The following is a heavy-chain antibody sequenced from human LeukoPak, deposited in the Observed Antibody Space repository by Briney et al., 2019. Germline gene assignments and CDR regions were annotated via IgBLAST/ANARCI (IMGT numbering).Heavy chain of an antibody. CDR1: GGSISSSSYY. CDR2: IYHSGTT. J-gene: IGHJ3*02. D-gene: IGHD2-2*01. V-gene: IGHV4-39*07. Sequence: SETLSLTCTVSGGSISSSSYYWGWIRQPPGKGLERIGSIYHSGTTYYNMSLKSRVTISVDTSKNQFSLKLTSVTAADTAVYYCARGIRGSNYADAFDIWGQGTMVTVSS. CDR3: ARGIRGSNYADAFDI.